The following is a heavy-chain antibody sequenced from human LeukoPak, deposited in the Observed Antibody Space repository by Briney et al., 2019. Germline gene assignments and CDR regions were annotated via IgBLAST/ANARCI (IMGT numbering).Heavy chain of an antibody. Sequence: SETLFLTCTVSGGSISSGSYYWSWIRQPAGEGLEWIGRIYTSGSTNYNPSLKSRVTISVDTSKNQFSLKLSSVTAADTAVYYCARGYGGNFEFDYWGQGTLVTVSS. V-gene: IGHV4-61*02. CDR2: IYTSGST. D-gene: IGHD4-23*01. CDR3: ARGYGGNFEFDY. CDR1: GGSISSGSYY. J-gene: IGHJ4*02.